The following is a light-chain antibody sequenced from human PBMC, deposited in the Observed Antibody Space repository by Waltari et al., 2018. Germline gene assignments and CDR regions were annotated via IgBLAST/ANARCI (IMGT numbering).Light chain of an antibody. J-gene: IGLJ2*01. Sequence: SYVLTQPPSVSVAPGQTARVTCGGNNIGSKSVHWYQQRPGQAPILVLYDDSDRPSGIPDRFSGSNSGNTATLTISRFEAGDEADYYCQVWDGSTDVVFGGGTKLTVL. CDR3: QVWDGSTDVV. CDR1: NIGSKS. CDR2: DDS. V-gene: IGLV3-21*02.